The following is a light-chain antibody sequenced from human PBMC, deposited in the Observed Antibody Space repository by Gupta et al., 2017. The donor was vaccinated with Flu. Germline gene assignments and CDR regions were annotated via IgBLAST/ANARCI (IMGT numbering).Light chain of an antibody. CDR3: CSYAGSSLVV. J-gene: IGLJ2*01. Sequence: TSSDVGSYNLVSWYQQHPGKAPKLMIYEVSKRPSGVSNRFSGSKSGNTASLTISGLQAEDEADYYCCSYAGSSLVVFGGGTKLTVL. V-gene: IGLV2-23*02. CDR1: SSDVGSYNL. CDR2: EVS.